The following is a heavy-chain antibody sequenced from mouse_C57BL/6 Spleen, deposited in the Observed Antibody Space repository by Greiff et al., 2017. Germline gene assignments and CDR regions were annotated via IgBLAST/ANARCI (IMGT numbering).Heavy chain of an antibody. J-gene: IGHJ1*03. CDR2: IYPGDGAN. CDR3: ARRHYYGSSYWYFDV. D-gene: IGHD1-1*01. Sequence: QVQLQQSGPELVKPGASVTISCKASGYAFSSSWMNWVKQRPGQGLVWIGRIYPGDGANNYNGKFTGKATLTADNSSSTAYMQLSSLTSEDSAVYFCARRHYYGSSYWYFDVWGTGTTVTVSS. V-gene: IGHV1-82*01. CDR1: GYAFSSSW.